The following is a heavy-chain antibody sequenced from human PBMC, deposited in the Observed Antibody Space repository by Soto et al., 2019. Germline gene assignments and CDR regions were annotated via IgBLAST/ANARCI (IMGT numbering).Heavy chain of an antibody. CDR2: IYHSGST. V-gene: IGHV4-38-2*01. Sequence: SETRALTWAVSGYSTSSGYYWGWIRQPPGKGLEWIGSIYHSGSTYYNPSLKSRVTISVDTSKNQFSLKLSSVTAADTAVYYCARGAYYDASSGYYYFDYSGPVSLLSVSS. J-gene: IGHJ4*02. D-gene: IGHD3-22*01. CDR3: ARGAYYDASSGYYYFDY. CDR1: GYSTSSGYY.